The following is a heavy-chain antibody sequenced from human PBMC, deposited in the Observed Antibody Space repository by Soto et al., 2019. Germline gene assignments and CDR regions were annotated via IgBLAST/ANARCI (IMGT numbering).Heavy chain of an antibody. Sequence: QVQLQESGPGLVKPSQTLSLTFSVSDSSISGGDYYWSWIRQPPGKGLEWIAYIHYSGYSFYNPSLKSRVAVAVDTSKNQFSLKLTSVTAADTAVYYCAREEVTVTRSFDYWGQGTLVTVSS. CDR1: DSSISGGDYY. D-gene: IGHD4-4*01. CDR2: IHYSGYS. CDR3: AREEVTVTRSFDY. V-gene: IGHV4-30-4*01. J-gene: IGHJ4*02.